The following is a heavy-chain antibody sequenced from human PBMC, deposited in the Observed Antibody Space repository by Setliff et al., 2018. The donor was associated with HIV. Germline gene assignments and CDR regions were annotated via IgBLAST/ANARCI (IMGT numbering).Heavy chain of an antibody. Sequence: TLSLPCAVYGGSFNDYYWTWIRQPPGKGLEWIGEIDHSGNIKYHASLKSRVTISKDTSKNQISLKLRSVTAADTAVYYCARGLNYYGSGSYLPLGYWGQGTLVTVSS. D-gene: IGHD3-10*01. J-gene: IGHJ4*02. CDR2: IDHSGNI. CDR3: ARGLNYYGSGSYLPLGY. V-gene: IGHV4-34*01. CDR1: GGSFNDYY.